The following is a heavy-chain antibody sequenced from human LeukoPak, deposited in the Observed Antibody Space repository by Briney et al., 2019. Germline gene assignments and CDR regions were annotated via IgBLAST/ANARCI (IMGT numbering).Heavy chain of an antibody. D-gene: IGHD5-24*01. Sequence: ASVKASCKASGGTFSSYAISWVRQAPGQGLEWMGRIIPILGIANYAQKFQGRVTITADKSASTAYMELSSLRSEDTAVYYCARALDGYFDYWGQGTLVTVSS. CDR3: ARALDGYFDY. CDR2: IIPILGIA. V-gene: IGHV1-69*04. J-gene: IGHJ4*02. CDR1: GGTFSSYA.